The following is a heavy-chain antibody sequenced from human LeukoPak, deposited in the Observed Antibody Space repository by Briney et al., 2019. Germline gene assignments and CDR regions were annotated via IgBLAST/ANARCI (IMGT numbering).Heavy chain of an antibody. Sequence: PGGSLRLSCAASGFTFSSYWMSWVRQAPGKGLEWLANIKQDGSEKYYVDSVKGRFTISRDNAKNSLYLQMNSLRAEDTAVYYCARVGVGATSDAFDIWGQGTMVTVSS. D-gene: IGHD1-26*01. J-gene: IGHJ3*02. CDR3: ARVGVGATSDAFDI. CDR1: GFTFSSYW. V-gene: IGHV3-7*01. CDR2: IKQDGSEK.